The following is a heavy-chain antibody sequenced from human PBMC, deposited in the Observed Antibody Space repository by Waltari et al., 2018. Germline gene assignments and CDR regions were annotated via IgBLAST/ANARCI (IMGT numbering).Heavy chain of an antibody. CDR3: ATHNRR. V-gene: IGHV3-21*01. CDR2: ISSNSNYI. D-gene: IGHD1-20*01. J-gene: IGHJ4*02. Sequence: EVQLVESGGGLVKPGGSLRLSCAASGFTFSINAMNWVRQAQGKGLEWVSSISSNSNYIYYADSVKGRLSISRDNANNSLYLQMNSLRADDTAVYYCATHNRRGGQGTLVTVSS. CDR1: GFTFSINA.